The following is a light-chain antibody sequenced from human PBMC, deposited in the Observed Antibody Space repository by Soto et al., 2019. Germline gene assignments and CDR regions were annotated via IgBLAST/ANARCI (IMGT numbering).Light chain of an antibody. Sequence: EIVLTQSPATLSLSPGERATLSCRASQSVSSYLAWYQQKPGQAPRLLIYDASNRATGIPARFSGSGSGTDFTLTISSLEPEDVAVYYGQQRSNWPYSFGQGTKLEIK. CDR1: QSVSSY. CDR3: QQRSNWPYS. V-gene: IGKV3-11*01. CDR2: DAS. J-gene: IGKJ2*03.